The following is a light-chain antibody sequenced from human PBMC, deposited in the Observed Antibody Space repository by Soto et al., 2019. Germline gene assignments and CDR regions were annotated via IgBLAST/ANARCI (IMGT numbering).Light chain of an antibody. V-gene: IGKV3-20*01. CDR3: QQYDSSLWT. Sequence: IALTHSPSTLPLPPWQTATSYCRASQSVSSSYLAWYQQKPGQAPRLLIYGASSRATGIPDRFSGSGSGTDFTLTISRLEPEDFAVYYCQQYDSSLWTFGQGTKVDIK. CDR1: QSVSSSY. J-gene: IGKJ1*01. CDR2: GAS.